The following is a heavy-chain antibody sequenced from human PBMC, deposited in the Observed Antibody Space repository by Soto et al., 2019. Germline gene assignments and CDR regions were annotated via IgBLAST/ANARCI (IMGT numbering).Heavy chain of an antibody. CDR2: INAGNGNT. V-gene: IGHV1-3*01. D-gene: IGHD2-2*01. CDR1: GYTFTSYA. CDR3: ARGGSRCSSTSCYGKYYYYYMDV. Sequence: GASVKVSCKASGYTFTSYAMHWVRQAPGQRLEWMGWINAGNGNTKYSQKFQGRVTITRDTSASTAYMELSSLRSEDTAVYYCARGGSRCSSTSCYGKYYYYYMDVWGKGTTVTVSS. J-gene: IGHJ6*03.